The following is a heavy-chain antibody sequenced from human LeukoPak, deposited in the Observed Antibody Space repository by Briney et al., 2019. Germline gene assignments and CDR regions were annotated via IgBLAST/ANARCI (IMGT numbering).Heavy chain of an antibody. Sequence: ASVKVSCKASGYTFTGYYMHWVRQAPGQGLEWMGWINPNNGGTNYAQKFQGRVTMTRDTSISTAYMELSRLRSDDTAVYYCARDRETGYDAFDIWGQGTMVTVSS. J-gene: IGHJ3*02. D-gene: IGHD3-22*01. CDR1: GYTFTGYY. CDR2: INPNNGGT. CDR3: ARDRETGYDAFDI. V-gene: IGHV1-2*02.